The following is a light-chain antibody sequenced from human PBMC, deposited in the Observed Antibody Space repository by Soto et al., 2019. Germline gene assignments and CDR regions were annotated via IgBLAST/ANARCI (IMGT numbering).Light chain of an antibody. CDR3: LQDYNYPRT. CDR1: QVIRNE. CDR2: AAS. Sequence: AIQMTQSPSSLSASVGDRVTITCRASQVIRNELGWYQQRPGKAPKLLIYAASTLESGVPSRFSASGSGTDFTLTISSLRPEDFATYYCLQDYNYPRTFGQGTKVEIK. J-gene: IGKJ1*01. V-gene: IGKV1-6*01.